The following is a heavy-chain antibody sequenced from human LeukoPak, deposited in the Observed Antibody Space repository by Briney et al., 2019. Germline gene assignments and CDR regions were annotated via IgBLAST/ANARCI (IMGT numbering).Heavy chain of an antibody. J-gene: IGHJ3*02. CDR1: GVSISSYY. CDR3: ARDLQAGYSSGWYPDAFDI. Sequence: PSETLSLTCTVSGVSISSYYWSWIRQPPGKGLEWIGYIYYSGSTNYNPSLKSRVTISVDTSKNQFSLKLSSVTAADTAVYYCARDLQAGYSSGWYPDAFDIWGQGTMVTVSS. CDR2: IYYSGST. D-gene: IGHD6-19*01. V-gene: IGHV4-59*01.